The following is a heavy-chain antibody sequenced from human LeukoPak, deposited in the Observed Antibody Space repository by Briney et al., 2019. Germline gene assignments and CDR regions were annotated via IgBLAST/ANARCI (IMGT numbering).Heavy chain of an antibody. D-gene: IGHD6-19*01. Sequence: SETLSLTCTVSGGSISSSSYYWGWIRQPPGKGLEWIGSIYYSGSTYYNPSLKSRVTISVDTSKNQFSLKLSSVTAADTAVYYCARDGRSSGWYENWFDPWGQGTLVTVSS. V-gene: IGHV4-39*07. CDR2: IYYSGST. J-gene: IGHJ5*02. CDR3: ARDGRSSGWYENWFDP. CDR1: GGSISSSSYY.